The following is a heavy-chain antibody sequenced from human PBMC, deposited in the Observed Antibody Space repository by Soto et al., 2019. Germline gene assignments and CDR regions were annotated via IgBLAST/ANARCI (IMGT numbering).Heavy chain of an antibody. J-gene: IGHJ5*02. CDR2: INPSGGST. V-gene: IGHV1-46*02. CDR1: GYTFNSYG. Sequence: ASVKVSCKASGYTFNSYGISWVRQAPGQGLEWMGIINPSGGSTSYAQKFQGRVTMTRDTSTSTVYMELSSLRSEDTAVYYCGRVSMVRGVIVLGWFDPWGQGTLVTVSS. D-gene: IGHD3-10*01. CDR3: GRVSMVRGVIVLGWFDP.